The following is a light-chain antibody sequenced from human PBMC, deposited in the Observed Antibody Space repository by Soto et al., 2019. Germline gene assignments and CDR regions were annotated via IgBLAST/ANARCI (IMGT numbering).Light chain of an antibody. CDR2: EVN. Sequence: QSALTQPPSASGSPGQSVTISCTGTSSDIGGYNSVSWYQQHPGKAPKLMIYEVNKRPSGVPDRFSGSRSGNTASLTVSGLQAEDEADYYCSSHAGSINVVFGGGTKLTVL. CDR3: SSHAGSINVV. CDR1: SSDIGGYNS. V-gene: IGLV2-8*01. J-gene: IGLJ2*01.